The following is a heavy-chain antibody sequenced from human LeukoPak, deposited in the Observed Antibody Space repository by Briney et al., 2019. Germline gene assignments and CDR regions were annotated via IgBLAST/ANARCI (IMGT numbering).Heavy chain of an antibody. V-gene: IGHV1-69*04. D-gene: IGHD3-16*01. CDR1: GGTFSSYA. CDR3: ARGRIGDMNSY. Sequence: GSSVKVSCKASGGTFSSYAISWVRQAPGQGLEWMGRIIPILGIANYAQKFQGRVTITADKSTSTAYMELSSLRSEDTAVYYCARGRIGDMNSYWGQGTLVTVSS. J-gene: IGHJ4*02. CDR2: IIPILGIA.